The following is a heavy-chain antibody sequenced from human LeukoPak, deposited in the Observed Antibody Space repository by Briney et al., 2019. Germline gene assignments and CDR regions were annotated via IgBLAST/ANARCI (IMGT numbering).Heavy chain of an antibody. Sequence: GGSLRLSCAASGFTLSTYSMNWVRQAPGKGLEWVSSISSSSSYIYYADSVKGRFTISRDNAKKSLYLQMNSLRAEDTAVYYCARAYSGTYGLGYYYMDVWGKGTTVTVSS. J-gene: IGHJ6*03. CDR1: GFTLSTYS. V-gene: IGHV3-21*01. CDR2: ISSSSSYI. D-gene: IGHD1-26*01. CDR3: ARAYSGTYGLGYYYMDV.